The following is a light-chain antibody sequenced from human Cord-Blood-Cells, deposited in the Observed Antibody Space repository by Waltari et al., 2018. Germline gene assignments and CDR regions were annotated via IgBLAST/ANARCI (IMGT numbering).Light chain of an antibody. CDR1: SRDVVGYNY. CDR2: EVS. V-gene: IGLV2-8*01. CDR3: SSYAGSNNFVV. J-gene: IGLJ2*01. Sequence: QSALTQPPPASGSPGQPVTISCPGTSRDVVGYNYVSRYQQHPGKAPKLMIYEVSKRPSGVPDRFSGSKSGNTASLTVSGLQAEDEADYYCSSYAGSNNFVVFGGGTKLTVL.